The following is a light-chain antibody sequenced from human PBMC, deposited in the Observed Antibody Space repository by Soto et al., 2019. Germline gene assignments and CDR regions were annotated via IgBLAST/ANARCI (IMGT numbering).Light chain of an antibody. J-gene: IGKJ1*01. CDR3: QQRRNWPPT. CDR1: QNVYINS. CDR2: GAS. Sequence: EVVLTQSPGTLSLSPGERATLSCRASQNVYINSLAWYQQKPGQPPRLLIYGASTRAAAIPDRFSGSGSGADFALSIDGLEPEDFAIYYCQQRRNWPPTFGQGTKVEIK. V-gene: IGKV3D-20*02.